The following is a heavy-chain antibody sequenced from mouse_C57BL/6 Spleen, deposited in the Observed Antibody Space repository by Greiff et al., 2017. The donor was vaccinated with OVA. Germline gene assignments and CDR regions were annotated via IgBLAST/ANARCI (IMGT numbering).Heavy chain of an antibody. J-gene: IGHJ2*01. CDR1: GYTFTDYY. V-gene: IGHV1-26*01. D-gene: IGHD2-3*01. CDR2: INPNNGGT. Sequence: EVKLQQSGPELVKPGASVKISCKASGYTFTDYYMNWVKQSHGKSLEWIGDINPNNGGTSYNQKFKGKATLTVDKSSSTAYMELRSLTSEDSAVYYCARDDGYPDYWGQGTTLTVSS. CDR3: ARDDGYPDY.